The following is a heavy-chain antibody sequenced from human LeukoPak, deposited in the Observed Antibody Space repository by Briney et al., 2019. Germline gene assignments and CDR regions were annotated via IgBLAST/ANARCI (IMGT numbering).Heavy chain of an antibody. V-gene: IGHV3-23*01. J-gene: IGHJ4*02. D-gene: IGHD5-24*01. CDR3: AKVRGRDGYNFDY. CDR1: GFTFSSYA. CDR2: IRGSGGST. Sequence: GGSLRLSCAASGFTFSSYAMSWVRQAPGKGLEWVSAIRGSGGSTYYADSVKGRFTISRDNSKNTLYLQMNSLRAEDTAVYYCAKVRGRDGYNFDYWGQGTLVTVSS.